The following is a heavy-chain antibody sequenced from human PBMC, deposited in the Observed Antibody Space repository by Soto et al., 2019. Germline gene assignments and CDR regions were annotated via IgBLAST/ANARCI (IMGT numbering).Heavy chain of an antibody. D-gene: IGHD3-22*01. CDR3: ARAVLTYYYDSSGLAFDI. Sequence: LRLSCAASGFTFSDYYMSWIRQAPGKGLEWVSYISSSGSTIYYADSVKGRFTISRDNAKNSLYLQMNSLRAEDTAVYYCARAVLTYYYDSSGLAFDIWGQGTMVTVSS. J-gene: IGHJ3*02. V-gene: IGHV3-11*01. CDR2: ISSSGSTI. CDR1: GFTFSDYY.